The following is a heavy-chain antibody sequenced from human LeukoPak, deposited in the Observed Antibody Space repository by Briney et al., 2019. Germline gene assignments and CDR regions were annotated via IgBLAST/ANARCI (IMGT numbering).Heavy chain of an antibody. Sequence: PGGSLRLSCAASGFTFSSYGMSWVRQAPGKGLEWVSAISGSGGSTYYADSVKGRFTISRDNSKNTLYLQMNSLRAEDTAVYYCAGYGSGSPRRPLDYWGQGTLVTVSS. CDR1: GFTFSSYG. J-gene: IGHJ4*02. CDR2: ISGSGGST. CDR3: AGYGSGSPRRPLDY. V-gene: IGHV3-23*01. D-gene: IGHD3-10*01.